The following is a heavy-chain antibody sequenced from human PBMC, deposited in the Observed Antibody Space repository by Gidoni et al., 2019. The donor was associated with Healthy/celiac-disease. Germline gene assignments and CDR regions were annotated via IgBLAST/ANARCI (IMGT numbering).Heavy chain of an antibody. V-gene: IGHV4-39*01. D-gene: IGHD2-2*01. J-gene: IGHJ4*02. CDR1: GGSISSSSSY. Sequence: QLQLQESGPGLVKPSETLSLTCTVSGGSISSSSSYWGWIRQPPGKGLEWIGSIYYSGSTYYNPSLKSRVTISVDTSKNQFSLKLSSVTAADTAVYYCARLRRPGPAAISRPNSEHDYWGQGTLVTVSS. CDR3: ARLRRPGPAAISRPNSEHDY. CDR2: IYYSGST.